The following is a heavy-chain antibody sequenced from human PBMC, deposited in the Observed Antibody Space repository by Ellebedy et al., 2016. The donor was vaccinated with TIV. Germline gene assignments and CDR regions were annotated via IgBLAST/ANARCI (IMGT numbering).Heavy chain of an antibody. Sequence: GESLKISCVASGFTFSSYAMSWVRQAPGKGLEWVSTISYSGGNTYCAGSVKGRFTISRDNSKNTLFLQMNSLRAEDTAVYNCAKDLYGDYLMDVWGKGTTVTVSS. CDR2: ISYSGGNT. D-gene: IGHD4-17*01. CDR1: GFTFSSYA. V-gene: IGHV3-23*01. CDR3: AKDLYGDYLMDV. J-gene: IGHJ6*03.